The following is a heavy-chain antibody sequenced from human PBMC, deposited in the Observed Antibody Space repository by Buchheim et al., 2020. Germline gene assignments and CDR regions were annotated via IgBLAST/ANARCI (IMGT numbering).Heavy chain of an antibody. CDR2: INPNSGGT. CDR3: ARARGYCSSTSCYGGYYYYYGMDV. Sequence: QVQLVQSGAEVKKPGASVKVSCKASGYTFTGYYMHWVRQAPGQGLEWMGRINPNSGGTNYAQKFQGRVTMPRDTSISTAYMELSRLRSDDTAVYYCARARGYCSSTSCYGGYYYYYGMDVWGQGTT. V-gene: IGHV1-2*06. D-gene: IGHD2-2*01. CDR1: GYTFTGYY. J-gene: IGHJ6*02.